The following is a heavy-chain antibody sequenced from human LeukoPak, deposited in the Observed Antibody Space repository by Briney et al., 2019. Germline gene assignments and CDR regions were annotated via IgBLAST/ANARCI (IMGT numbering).Heavy chain of an antibody. V-gene: IGHV3-33*01. CDR1: GFTFSIYG. J-gene: IGHJ4*02. CDR2: IWYDGSNK. CDR3: ARDWLESGSSWNFDY. Sequence: GGSLRLSCAASGFTFSIYGMHWVRQAPGKGLEWVAVIWYDGSNKYYADSVKGRFTISRDNSKNTLYLQMNSLRAEDTAVYYCARDWLESGSSWNFDYWGQGTLVTVSS. D-gene: IGHD6-13*01.